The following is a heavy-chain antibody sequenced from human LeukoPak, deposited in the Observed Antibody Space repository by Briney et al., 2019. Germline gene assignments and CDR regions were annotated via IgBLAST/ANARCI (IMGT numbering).Heavy chain of an antibody. CDR2: ISGSGGST. CDR3: AKDFMCGGDCYWDY. V-gene: IGHV3-23*01. Sequence: GGSLRLSCAASGFTFSSYAMSWVRQAPGKGLEWVSAISGSGGSTYYADSVKGRFIISRDNSKNTLYLQMNSLRAEDTAVYYCAKDFMCGGDCYWDYWGQGTLVTVSS. D-gene: IGHD2-21*01. CDR1: GFTFSSYA. J-gene: IGHJ4*02.